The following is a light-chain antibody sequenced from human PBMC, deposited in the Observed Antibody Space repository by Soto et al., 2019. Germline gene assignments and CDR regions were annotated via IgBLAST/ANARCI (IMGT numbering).Light chain of an antibody. CDR1: QTISTW. J-gene: IGKJ2*01. Sequence: DIQMTQSPSTLSASVGDRVTITCRASQTISTWLAWYQQKPGKAPNLLIYDASSLESGVPSRFSGSGFGTGFTLTISSLQPDDFATYFCQQYSSYYTFGQGTKLEIK. CDR2: DAS. CDR3: QQYSSYYT. V-gene: IGKV1-5*01.